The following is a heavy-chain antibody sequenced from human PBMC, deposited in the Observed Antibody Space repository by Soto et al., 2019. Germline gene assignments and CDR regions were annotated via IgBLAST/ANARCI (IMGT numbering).Heavy chain of an antibody. CDR3: ARMWSDTASPLDY. J-gene: IGHJ4*02. Sequence: QVQLQESGPGLVKPSETLSLTCTVSGGSISSYYWSWIRQPPGKGLEWIGYIYYSGSTNYNPSLKSRVTISVDTSKNQFSLKLSSVTAADTAVYYCARMWSDTASPLDYWGQGTLVTVSS. D-gene: IGHD5-18*01. CDR1: GGSISSYY. CDR2: IYYSGST. V-gene: IGHV4-59*08.